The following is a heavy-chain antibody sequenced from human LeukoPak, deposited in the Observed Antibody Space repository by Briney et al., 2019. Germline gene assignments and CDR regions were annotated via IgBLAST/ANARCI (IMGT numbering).Heavy chain of an antibody. D-gene: IGHD1-14*01. CDR2: ISGSGGST. CDR3: AKDNHRGWPDYYYYGMDV. Sequence: GGSLRLSCAASGFTFSSYDMSLVRQAPGKGLEWVSAISGSGGSTYYADSVKGRFTISRDNSKNTLYLQMNSLRAEDTAVYYCAKDNHRGWPDYYYYGMDVWGQGTTVTVSS. J-gene: IGHJ6*02. V-gene: IGHV3-23*01. CDR1: GFTFSSYD.